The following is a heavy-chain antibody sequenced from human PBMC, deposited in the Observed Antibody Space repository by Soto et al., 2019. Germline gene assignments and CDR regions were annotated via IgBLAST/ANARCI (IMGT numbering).Heavy chain of an antibody. CDR3: ASTHYYDSSGYYGY. Sequence: GASVKVSCKASGYTFTSYGISWVRQAPGQGLEWMGWISAYNGNTNYAQKLQGRVTMTTDTSTSTAYMELRSLRSDDTAVYYCASTHYYDSSGYYGYWGQGTLVTVSS. CDR2: ISAYNGNT. J-gene: IGHJ4*02. CDR1: GYTFTSYG. V-gene: IGHV1-18*01. D-gene: IGHD3-22*01.